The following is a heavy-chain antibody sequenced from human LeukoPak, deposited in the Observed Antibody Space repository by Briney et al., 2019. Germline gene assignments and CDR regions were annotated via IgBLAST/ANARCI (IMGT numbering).Heavy chain of an antibody. J-gene: IGHJ4*02. D-gene: IGHD5-18*01. CDR2: ISSSSSYI. Sequence: PGGSLRLSCAASGFTFSSYSMNWVRQAPGKELEWVSSISSSSSYIYYADSVKGRFTISGDNAKNSLYLQMNSLRAEGTAVYYCARVSWDTAMARDYWGQGTLVTVSS. CDR1: GFTFSSYS. CDR3: ARVSWDTAMARDY. V-gene: IGHV3-21*01.